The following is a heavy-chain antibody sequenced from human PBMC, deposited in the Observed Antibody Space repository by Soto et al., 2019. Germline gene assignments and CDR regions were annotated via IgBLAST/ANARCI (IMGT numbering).Heavy chain of an antibody. D-gene: IGHD2-21*01. CDR3: ARLRIATNNYKWFDP. Sequence: SETLSLTCSVSGAALNSGNYYWSWIRQVPGKGLEWIGHIYVTGAVDYNPSPRDRITISQDTSERQFSLNLRLVTAADTAVYYCARLRIATNNYKWFDPWGQGTLVTSPQ. CDR1: GAALNSGNYY. J-gene: IGHJ5*02. V-gene: IGHV4-31*03. CDR2: IYVTGAV.